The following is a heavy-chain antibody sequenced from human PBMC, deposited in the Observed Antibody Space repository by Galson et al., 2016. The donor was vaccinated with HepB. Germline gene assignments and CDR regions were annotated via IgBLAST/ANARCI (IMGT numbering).Heavy chain of an antibody. CDR1: GGSISSSSYY. D-gene: IGHD2-15*01. CDR2: IYHRGSI. V-gene: IGHV4-39*07. J-gene: IGHJ4*02. CDR3: TTERAPGIVLY. Sequence: SETLSLTCTVSGGSISSSSYYWGWIRQPPGKGLEWIGSIYHRGSIYYNPSLKSRLTISMDASRNQVSLKVTSVTVADTAVYYCTTERAPGIVLYWGQGTLVTVSS.